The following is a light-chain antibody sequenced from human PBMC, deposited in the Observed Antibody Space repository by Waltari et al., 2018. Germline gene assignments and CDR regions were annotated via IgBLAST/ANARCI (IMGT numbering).Light chain of an antibody. CDR2: VNSDGSH. J-gene: IGLJ3*02. V-gene: IGLV4-69*01. CDR1: SGHSSYD. CDR3: QTGGFGIWV. Sequence: QLMLTQSPSASASLGASVKLTCTLSSGHSSYDIAWHQQQPEKGPRYLMKVNSDGSHTKGDGIPDRFSGSSSGAERYLTISSRQSEDEADYYCQTGGFGIWVFGGGTKLTVL.